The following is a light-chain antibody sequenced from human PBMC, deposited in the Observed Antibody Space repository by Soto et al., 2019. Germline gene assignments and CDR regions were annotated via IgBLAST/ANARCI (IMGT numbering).Light chain of an antibody. CDR2: DAS. CDR1: LNVNSY. J-gene: IGKJ5*01. V-gene: IGKV3-11*01. CDR3: KTYNRWPPIR. Sequence: VVTQSPATLSLTQGERATLSCRASLNVNSYLAWYQQKPGQAPRLVIYDASNRAPGIPPRFGGSGSGTEFTLTISSLQSEDFAIYYCKTYNRWPPIRFGQGIRPEI.